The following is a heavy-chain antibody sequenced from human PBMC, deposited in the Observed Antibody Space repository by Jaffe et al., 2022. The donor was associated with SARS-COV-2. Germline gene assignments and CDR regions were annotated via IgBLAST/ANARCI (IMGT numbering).Heavy chain of an antibody. CDR1: GYTFTSYD. CDR3: ARGVGVLLWFGESWFDP. Sequence: QVQLVQSGAEVKKPGASVKVSCKASGYTFTSYDINWVRQATGQGLEWMGWMNPNSGNTGYAQKFQGRVTMTRNTSISTAYMELSSLRSEDTAVYYCARGVGVLLWFGESWFDPWGQGTLVTVSS. V-gene: IGHV1-8*01. J-gene: IGHJ5*02. D-gene: IGHD3-10*01. CDR2: MNPNSGNT.